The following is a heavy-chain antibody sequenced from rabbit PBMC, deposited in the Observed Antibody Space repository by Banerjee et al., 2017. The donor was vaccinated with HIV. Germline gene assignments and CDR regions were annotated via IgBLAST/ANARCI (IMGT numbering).Heavy chain of an antibody. J-gene: IGHJ2*01. Sequence: QQLEESGGGLVKPGASLTLTCTASGFSFGSSYYMCWVRQAPGKGLEWIGCIGAGSSGSTEYASWAKGRFTISKTSSTTVTLQMTSLTAADTATYFCARGTYAGYGGYGYEGAFDPWGPGTLVTIS. CDR1: GFSFGSSYY. D-gene: IGHD6-1*01. V-gene: IGHV1S40*01. CDR2: IGAGSSGST. CDR3: ARGTYAGYGGYGYEGAFDP.